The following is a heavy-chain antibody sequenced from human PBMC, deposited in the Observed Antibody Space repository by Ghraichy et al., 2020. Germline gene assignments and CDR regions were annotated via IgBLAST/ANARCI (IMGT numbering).Heavy chain of an antibody. CDR3: AKDKLGHMVRGANDY. CDR1: GFTFSSYA. V-gene: IGHV3-23*01. CDR2: ISGSGGST. J-gene: IGHJ4*02. D-gene: IGHD3-10*01. Sequence: GGSLRLSCAASGFTFSSYAMSWVRQAPGKRLEWVSAISGSGGSTYYADSVKGRFTISRDNSKNTLYLQMNSLRAEDTAVYYCAKDKLGHMVRGANDYWGQGTLVTVSS.